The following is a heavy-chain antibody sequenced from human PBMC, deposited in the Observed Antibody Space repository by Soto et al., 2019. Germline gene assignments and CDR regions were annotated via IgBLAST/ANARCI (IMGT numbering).Heavy chain of an antibody. CDR3: ARGPRPRTYYYGSGSYYNDY. D-gene: IGHD3-10*01. V-gene: IGHV1-8*01. CDR1: GYTFTSYD. CDR2: MNPNSGNT. J-gene: IGHJ4*02. Sequence: ASVKVSCKASGYTFTSYDINWVRQATGQGLEWMGWMNPNSGNTGYAQKFQGRVTMTRNTSISTAYMELSSLRSEDTAVYYCARGPRPRTYYYGSGSYYNDYWGQGTLVTVSS.